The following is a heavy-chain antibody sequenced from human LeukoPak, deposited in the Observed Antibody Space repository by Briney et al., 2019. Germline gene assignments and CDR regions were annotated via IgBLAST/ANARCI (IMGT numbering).Heavy chain of an antibody. V-gene: IGHV4-38-2*01. CDR2: IYHSGST. Sequence: SETLSLTCAVSGYSISSGYYWGWIRQPPGKGLEWIGSIYHSGSTYYNPSLKSRVTISVDTSKNQFSLKLSSVTAADTAVYYCASEGREPTFDYWGQGTLVTVSS. J-gene: IGHJ4*02. D-gene: IGHD1-26*01. CDR3: ASEGREPTFDY. CDR1: GYSISSGYY.